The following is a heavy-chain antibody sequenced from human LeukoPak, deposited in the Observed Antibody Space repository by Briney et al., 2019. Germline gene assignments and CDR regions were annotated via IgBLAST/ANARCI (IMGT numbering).Heavy chain of an antibody. D-gene: IGHD3-16*01. J-gene: IGHJ4*02. CDR3: VTENSKLWGDY. V-gene: IGHV3-21*01. Sequence: PWGSLRLSCAGSGFIFSSYSMNWVRQAPGKGLEWVSSITRTSTYIYYADSVKGRFTISRDNSMNSLFLQMNSLRADDTAVYYCVTENSKLWGDYWGRGTLVTVSS. CDR2: ITRTSTYI. CDR1: GFIFSSYS.